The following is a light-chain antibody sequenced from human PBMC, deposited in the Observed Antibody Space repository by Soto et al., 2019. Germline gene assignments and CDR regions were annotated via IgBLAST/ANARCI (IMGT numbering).Light chain of an antibody. J-gene: IGLJ3*02. Sequence: QSVLTQPPSVSGAPGQRVTISCTGSSSNIGAGYDVHWYQQLPGTAPKLLIFTNDQRTSGVPGRFSGSKSGTSASLAISGLRSEDEADYYCAVWDDSLRGWVFGGGTQLTVL. V-gene: IGLV1-47*02. CDR2: TND. CDR1: SSNIGAGYD. CDR3: AVWDDSLRGWV.